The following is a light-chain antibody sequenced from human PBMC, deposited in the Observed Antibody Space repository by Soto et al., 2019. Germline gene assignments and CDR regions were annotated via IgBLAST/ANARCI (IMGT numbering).Light chain of an antibody. J-gene: IGKJ5*01. CDR2: DAS. V-gene: IGKV3-11*01. Sequence: EIVLTQSPATLSLSPGERATLSCRASQSVSNFLAWYQQKPGQAPRLLIYDASNRATGIPARFGGSGSGTDFTLPISSLEPEDFAVYYCQQRSNWPPSITFGQGTPLEIK. CDR1: QSVSNF. CDR3: QQRSNWPPSIT.